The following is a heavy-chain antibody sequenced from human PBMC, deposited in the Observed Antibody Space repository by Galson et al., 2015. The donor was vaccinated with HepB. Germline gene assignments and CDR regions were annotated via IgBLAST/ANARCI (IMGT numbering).Heavy chain of an antibody. CDR3: AKDSALRLRWSPKINWYFDL. CDR1: GFTFSSYA. J-gene: IGHJ2*01. D-gene: IGHD4-23*01. CDR2: ISGSGGST. V-gene: IGHV3-23*01. Sequence: SLRLSCAASGFTFSSYAMSWVRQAPGKGLEWVSAISGSGGSTYYADSVKGRFTISRDNSKNTLYLQMNSLRAEDTAVYYCAKDSALRLRWSPKINWYFDLWGRGTLVTVSS.